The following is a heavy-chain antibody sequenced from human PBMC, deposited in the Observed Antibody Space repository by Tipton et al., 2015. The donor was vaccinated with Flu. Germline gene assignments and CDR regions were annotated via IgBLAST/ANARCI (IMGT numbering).Heavy chain of an antibody. CDR2: IKEDGSEK. V-gene: IGHV3-7*03. CDR3: VRENWGDY. CDR1: GFTFSGYW. J-gene: IGHJ4*02. Sequence: SLRLSCAASGFTFSGYWMSWVRQAQGKGLEWVANIKEDGSEKYYVDSAEGRFTISRDNAKNSLYLQMSSLRAEDTAVYYCVRENWGDYWGQGTLVTVSS. D-gene: IGHD3-16*01.